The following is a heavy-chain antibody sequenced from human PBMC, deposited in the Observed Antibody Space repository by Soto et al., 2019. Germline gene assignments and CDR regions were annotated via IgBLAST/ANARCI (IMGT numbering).Heavy chain of an antibody. CDR3: AKVKHSSSWSSRYWYFDL. V-gene: IGHV3-30*18. J-gene: IGHJ2*01. CDR2: ISYDGSNK. Sequence: QVQLVESGGGVVQPGRSLRLSCAASGFTFSSYGMHWVRQAPGKGLEWVAVISYDGSNKYYADSVKGRFTISRDNSKNTRSRQMSCLTAEDTSVYYCAKVKHSSSWSSRYWYFDLWGRGTLVTVSS. D-gene: IGHD6-13*01. CDR1: GFTFSSYG.